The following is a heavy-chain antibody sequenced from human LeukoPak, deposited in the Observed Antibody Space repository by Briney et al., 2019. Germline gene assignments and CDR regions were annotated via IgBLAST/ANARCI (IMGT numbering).Heavy chain of an antibody. J-gene: IGHJ6*03. CDR2: IYYSGST. Sequence: SEALSLTCTVSGGSISSYYWSWIRQPPGKGLEWIGYIYYSGSTNYNPSLKSRVTISVDTSKNQFSLKLSSVTAADTAVYYCARDRMHMDVWGKGTTVTVSS. V-gene: IGHV4-59*01. CDR3: ARDRMHMDV. D-gene: IGHD2-8*01. CDR1: GGSISSYY.